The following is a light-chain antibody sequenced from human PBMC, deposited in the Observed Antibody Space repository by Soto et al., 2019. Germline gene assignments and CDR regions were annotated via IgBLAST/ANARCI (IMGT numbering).Light chain of an antibody. CDR1: QSVSSF. V-gene: IGKV3-11*01. CDR3: QQRSNWPLT. CDR2: DAS. J-gene: IGKJ4*01. Sequence: EIVLRQSPATLSLSPGERATLSCRASQSVSSFLAWYQQKPGQAPRLLIYDASNRATGIPARFSGSGSGTDFTLTISSLEPEDFAVYYCQQRSNWPLTFRGGTKVDIK.